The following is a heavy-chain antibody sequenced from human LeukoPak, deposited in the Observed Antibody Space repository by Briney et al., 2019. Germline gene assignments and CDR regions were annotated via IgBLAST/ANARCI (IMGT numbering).Heavy chain of an antibody. J-gene: IGHJ6*02. CDR2: ISSSSSYI. Sequence: GGSLRLSCAASGFTFSSYSMNWVRQAPGKGLEWVSSISSSSSYIYYADSVKGRFTISRDNAKNSLYLQMNSLRAEDTAVYYCARDEVGYSNYLYYYGMDVWGQGTTVTVSS. CDR1: GFTFSSYS. V-gene: IGHV3-21*01. CDR3: ARDEVGYSNYLYYYGMDV. D-gene: IGHD4-11*01.